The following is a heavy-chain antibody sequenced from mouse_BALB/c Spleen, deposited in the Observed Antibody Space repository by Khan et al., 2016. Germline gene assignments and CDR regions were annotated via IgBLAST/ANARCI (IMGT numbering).Heavy chain of an antibody. CDR1: GHSITSGYY. V-gene: IGHV3-6*02. J-gene: IGHJ3*01. CDR2: ISYDGSN. Sequence: VQLQESGPGLVKPSQSLSLTCSVTGHSITSGYYWNWIRQFPGNKLEWMGYISYDGSNNYNPSLKNRISITRDTSQNQFFLKLNSVTTEDTATYYCARGTGAWFGYWGQGTLVTVSA. CDR3: ARGTGAWFGY.